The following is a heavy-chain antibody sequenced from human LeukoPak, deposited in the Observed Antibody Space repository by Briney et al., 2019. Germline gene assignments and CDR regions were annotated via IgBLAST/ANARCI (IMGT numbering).Heavy chain of an antibody. CDR2: INQDGSGT. D-gene: IGHD5-12*01. CDR1: GFTFSSFW. J-gene: IGHJ4*02. CDR3: ARDGGVSGYDLLDY. Sequence: PGGSLRLSCAASGFTFSSFWMTWVRQAPGKGLVWVANINQDGSGTYYVDSVKGRFTISRDNAKNTVYLQMNSLRAEDTAVYYCARDGGVSGYDLLDYWGQGTLVTVSS. V-gene: IGHV3-7*01.